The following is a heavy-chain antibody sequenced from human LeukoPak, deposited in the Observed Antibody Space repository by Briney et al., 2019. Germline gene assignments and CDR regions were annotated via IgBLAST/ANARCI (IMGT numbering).Heavy chain of an antibody. D-gene: IGHD2-2*01. CDR1: GGSISSYY. Sequence: SSETLSLTCTVSGGSISSYYWSWIRQPPGKGLEWIGYIYYSGSTNYNPSLKSRVTISVDTSKNQFSLKLSSVTAADTAVYYCARVGIDIVVVPAASVYYYYYMDVWGKGTTVTVSS. J-gene: IGHJ6*03. CDR2: IYYSGST. V-gene: IGHV4-59*01. CDR3: ARVGIDIVVVPAASVYYYYYMDV.